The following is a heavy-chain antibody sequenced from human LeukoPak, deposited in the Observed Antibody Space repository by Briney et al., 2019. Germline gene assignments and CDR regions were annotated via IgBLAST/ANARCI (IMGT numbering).Heavy chain of an antibody. CDR3: AKDLAGGNADY. J-gene: IGHJ4*02. V-gene: IGHV3-30*18. Sequence: PGGSLRLSCAASGFTFSSYGMHWVRQAPGKGLEWVAVISYDGSNKYYADSVKGRFTISRDNSKNTLYLQMNSLRAEDTAVYYCAKDLAGGNADYWGQGTLVTVSS. D-gene: IGHD4-23*01. CDR2: ISYDGSNK. CDR1: GFTFSSYG.